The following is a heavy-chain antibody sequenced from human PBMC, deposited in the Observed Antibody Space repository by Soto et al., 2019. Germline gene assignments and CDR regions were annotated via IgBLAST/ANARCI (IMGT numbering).Heavy chain of an antibody. CDR3: AREPRYCRGGSCSITGDAYDI. V-gene: IGHV3-66*01. D-gene: IGHD2-15*01. Sequence: GGSLRLSCTASGFIVSDTYVNWVRQAPGKGLEWGSVISNRGDTHYADSVRGRFSLSRDISDNTLHLQMNNLRVEDTAVYYCAREPRYCRGGSCSITGDAYDIWGQGTMVTVSS. CDR1: GFIVSDTY. CDR2: ISNRGDT. J-gene: IGHJ3*02.